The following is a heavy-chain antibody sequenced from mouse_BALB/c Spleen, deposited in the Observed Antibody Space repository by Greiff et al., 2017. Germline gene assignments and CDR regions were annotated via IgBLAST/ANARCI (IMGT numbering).Heavy chain of an antibody. D-gene: IGHD2-4*01. CDR2: IYPGDGDT. V-gene: IGHV1-87*01. J-gene: IGHJ3*01. CDR1: GYTFTSYW. Sequence: VQLQQSGAELARPGASVKLSCKASGYTFTSYWMQWVKQRPGQGLEWIGAIYPGDGDTRYTQKFKGKATLTADKSSSTAYMQLSSLASEDSAVYYCARLDYDYDGGFAYWGQGTLVTVSA. CDR3: ARLDYDYDGGFAY.